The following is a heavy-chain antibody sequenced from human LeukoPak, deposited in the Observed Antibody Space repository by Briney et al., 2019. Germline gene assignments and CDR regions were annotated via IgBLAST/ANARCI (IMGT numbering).Heavy chain of an antibody. CDR3: ASIAAAGTAYYYYYMDV. Sequence: SETLSLTCTVSGGSISSSSYYWGWIRQPPGKGLEWIGSIYYSGSTYYNPSLKSRVTISVDTSKNQFSLKLSSVTAADTAVYYCASIAAAGTAYYYYYMDVWGKGTTVTVSS. CDR1: GGSISSSSYY. D-gene: IGHD6-13*01. CDR2: IYYSGST. J-gene: IGHJ6*03. V-gene: IGHV4-39*07.